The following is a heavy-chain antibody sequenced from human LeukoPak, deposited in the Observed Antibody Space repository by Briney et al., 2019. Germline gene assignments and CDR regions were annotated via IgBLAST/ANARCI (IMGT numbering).Heavy chain of an antibody. V-gene: IGHV3-7*04. CDR1: GFTLGSYW. CDR2: INQDGGEK. CDR3: ARDRDRGWFDP. J-gene: IGHJ5*02. Sequence: GGSLRLSCEASGFTLGSYWMTWVRQAPGKGLEWVANINQDGGEKYHVDSVRGRFTISRDNAKNSLYPQMNSLRAEDTAVYYCARDRDRGWFDPWGQGTLVTVSS.